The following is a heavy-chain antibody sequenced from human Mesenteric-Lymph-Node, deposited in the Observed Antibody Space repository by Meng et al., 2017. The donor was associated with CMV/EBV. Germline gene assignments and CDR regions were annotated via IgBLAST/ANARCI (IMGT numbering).Heavy chain of an antibody. J-gene: IGHJ5*02. CDR3: ARWGVFFVGGTEGNWFDP. Sequence: GGSLRLSCAASGFSFSDYCMTWIRQAPGKGLEWISYITTGGVTRHYADSVKGRFTISRDNAKNSLYLQMDNLRADDTAVYYCARWGVFFVGGTEGNWFDPWGQGTLVTVSS. CDR1: GFSFSDYC. CDR2: ITTGGVTR. D-gene: IGHD1-26*01. V-gene: IGHV3-11*01.